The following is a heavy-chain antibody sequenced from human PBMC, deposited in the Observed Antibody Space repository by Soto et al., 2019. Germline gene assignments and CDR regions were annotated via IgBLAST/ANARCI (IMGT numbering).Heavy chain of an antibody. CDR2: INPNSGGT. V-gene: IGHV1-2*02. D-gene: IGHD3-16*01. CDR3: ARGPPPIVMAYYYYYGMDV. Sequence: QVQLVQSGAEVKKPGASVKVSCKASGYTFTGYYMHWVRQAPGQGLEWMGWINPNSGGTNYAQKFQGVVTMTRHTSISPAYMELSMLRSDDTAVYFCARGPPPIVMAYYYYYGMDVWGQGTTVTVSS. CDR1: GYTFTGYY. J-gene: IGHJ6*02.